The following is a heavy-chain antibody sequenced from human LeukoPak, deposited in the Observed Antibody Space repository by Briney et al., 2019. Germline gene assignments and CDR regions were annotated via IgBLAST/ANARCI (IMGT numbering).Heavy chain of an antibody. CDR1: GYTFTSYG. CDR2: IIPILGIA. D-gene: IGHD3-22*01. CDR3: ARDVPYYYDSSGYNWFDP. Sequence: ASVKVSCKASGYTFTSYGFSWVRQAPGQGLEWMGRIIPILGIANYAQKFQGRVTITADKSTSTAYMELSSLRSEDTAVYYCARDVPYYYDSSGYNWFDPWGQGTLVTVSS. J-gene: IGHJ5*02. V-gene: IGHV1-69*04.